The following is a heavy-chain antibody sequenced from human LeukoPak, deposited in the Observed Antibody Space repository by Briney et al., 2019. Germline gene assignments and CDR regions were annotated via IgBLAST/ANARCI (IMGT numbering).Heavy chain of an antibody. V-gene: IGHV4-34*01. J-gene: IGHJ6*02. Sequence: PSETLSLTCAVYGGSFSGYYWSWIRQPPGKGLEWIGSIYYSGSTYYNPSLKSRVTISVDTSKNQFSLKLSSVTAADTAVYYCARHVTMVRGVTYYYYGMDVWGQGTTVTVSS. CDR1: GGSFSGYY. D-gene: IGHD3-10*01. CDR3: ARHVTMVRGVTYYYYGMDV. CDR2: IYYSGST.